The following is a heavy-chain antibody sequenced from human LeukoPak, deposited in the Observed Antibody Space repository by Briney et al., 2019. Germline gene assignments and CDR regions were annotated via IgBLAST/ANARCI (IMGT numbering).Heavy chain of an antibody. J-gene: IGHJ5*02. CDR1: GFTFNTYW. V-gene: IGHV3-7*01. Sequence: GGSLRLSCAASGFTFNTYWMSWVRQAPGKGLEWVANIEQDGNEKHYMDSVKGRFTISRDDATNSLYLQMSSLRAEDTAVYYCVRDGPLRSPTSGWFDPWGQGTLVTVSS. CDR3: VRDGPLRSPTSGWFDP. D-gene: IGHD2-2*01. CDR2: IEQDGNEK.